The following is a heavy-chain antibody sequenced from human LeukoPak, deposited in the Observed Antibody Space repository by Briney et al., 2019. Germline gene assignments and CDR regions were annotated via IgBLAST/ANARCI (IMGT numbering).Heavy chain of an antibody. Sequence: GGSLRLSCAASGFTFSSYAMHWVRQAPGKGLEWVASTTTGGTYXYYXDSVKGRFTISRDNAKNSLFLQMDSLSAEDTAVYYCARDRDEYNNSEDAFDIWGQGTKVTVSS. CDR1: GFTFSSYA. J-gene: IGHJ3*02. CDR3: ARDRDEYNNSEDAFDI. V-gene: IGHV3-21*01. CDR2: TTTGGTYX. D-gene: IGHD1-14*01.